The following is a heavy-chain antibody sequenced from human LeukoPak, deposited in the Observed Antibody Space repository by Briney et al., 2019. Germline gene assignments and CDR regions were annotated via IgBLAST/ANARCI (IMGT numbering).Heavy chain of an antibody. CDR1: GGSFSGYY. CDR2: INHSGST. Sequence: SETLSLTCAVYGGSFSGYYWSWIRQPPGKGLEWIGEINHSGSTNYNPSLKSRVTISVDTSKNQFSLKLSSVTAADTAVYYCARSTHDYGDSPWDYWGQGTLVTVSS. J-gene: IGHJ4*02. CDR3: ARSTHDYGDSPWDY. V-gene: IGHV4-34*01. D-gene: IGHD4-17*01.